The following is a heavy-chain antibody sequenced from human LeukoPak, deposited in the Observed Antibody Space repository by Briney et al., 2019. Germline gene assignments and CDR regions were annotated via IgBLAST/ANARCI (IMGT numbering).Heavy chain of an antibody. V-gene: IGHV5-51*01. J-gene: IGHJ4*02. Sequence: GESLKISCKGSGYSFTSYWIGWVRQMPGKGLEWMGIIYPGDSDTRYSPSFQGQVTISADKSISTAYLQWSSLKASDTAMYYCARRYCSSTSCSNPYGSSLGFDYWGQGTLVTVSS. CDR1: GYSFTSYW. CDR3: ARRYCSSTSCSNPYGSSLGFDY. CDR2: IYPGDSDT. D-gene: IGHD2-2*01.